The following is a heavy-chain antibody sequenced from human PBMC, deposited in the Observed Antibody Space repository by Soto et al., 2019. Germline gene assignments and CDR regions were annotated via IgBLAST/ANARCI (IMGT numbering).Heavy chain of an antibody. V-gene: IGHV1-3*01. CDR3: ARGVLRYCSSTSCPPGY. J-gene: IGHJ4*02. D-gene: IGHD2-2*01. CDR1: GYTFTSYS. CDR2: INAGNGNT. Sequence: ASVKVSCKASGYTFTSYSMQWVRHAPGQRLERMGWINAGNGNTKYSQKFQGRVTITRDTSASTAYMELSSLRSEDTAVYYCARGVLRYCSSTSCPPGYWGQGTLVTVSS.